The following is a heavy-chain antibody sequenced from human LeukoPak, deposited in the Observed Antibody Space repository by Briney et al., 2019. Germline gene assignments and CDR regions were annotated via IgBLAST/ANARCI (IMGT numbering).Heavy chain of an antibody. D-gene: IGHD6-19*01. V-gene: IGHV3-30-3*01. Sequence: GGSLRLSCAASGFTFSSYAMHWVRQAPGKELEWVAVISYDGSNKYYADSVKGRFTISRDNSKNTPYLQMNSLRAEDTAVYYCAREEHSSGWYEGVGTFDYWGQGTLVTVSS. CDR3: AREEHSSGWYEGVGTFDY. CDR2: ISYDGSNK. J-gene: IGHJ4*02. CDR1: GFTFSSYA.